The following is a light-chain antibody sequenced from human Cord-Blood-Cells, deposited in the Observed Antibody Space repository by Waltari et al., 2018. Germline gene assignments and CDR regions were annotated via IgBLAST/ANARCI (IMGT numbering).Light chain of an antibody. J-gene: IGKJ2*01. Sequence: ELVLTQSPGTLSLSPGERATLACRASQSVSSSYLAWYQQKPGQTPMLLIYGASSRATGIPDRFSGSGSGTDFTLTISRLEPEDFAVYYCQQYGSSLYTFGQGTKLEIK. V-gene: IGKV3-20*01. CDR1: QSVSSSY. CDR2: GAS. CDR3: QQYGSSLYT.